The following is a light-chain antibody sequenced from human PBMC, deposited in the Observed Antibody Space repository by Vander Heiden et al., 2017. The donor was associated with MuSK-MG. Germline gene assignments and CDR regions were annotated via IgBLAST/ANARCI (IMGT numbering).Light chain of an antibody. CDR1: SGINVSIYR. J-gene: IGLJ3*02. CDR2: YKVVSDK. CDR3: MNGHSSAYGWV. Sequence: QAVLTQPSPRSASPAASASPPCTLRSGINVSIYRIYWYQQKPKSPRQDLPAYKVVSDKQKGAGVPSRFSGSTDASATAGIFITSGVQAEDEAAYYCMNGHSSAYGWVFGGGTKLTVL. V-gene: IGLV5-45*03.